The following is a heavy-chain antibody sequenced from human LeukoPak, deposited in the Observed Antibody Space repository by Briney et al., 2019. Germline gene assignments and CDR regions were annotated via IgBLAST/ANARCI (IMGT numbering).Heavy chain of an antibody. D-gene: IGHD2-2*01. CDR1: GFLFSSYW. CDR3: ATICSTSCYGYYMDV. Sequence: PGGSLRLSCAASGFLFSSYWMSWVRQAPGKGLEWVANIKHDGSDKYYVDSVTGRFTISRDNAKNSLSLQMNSLRVEDTAVYYCATICSTSCYGYYMDVWAKGPRSPSP. CDR2: IKHDGSDK. V-gene: IGHV3-7*01. J-gene: IGHJ6*03.